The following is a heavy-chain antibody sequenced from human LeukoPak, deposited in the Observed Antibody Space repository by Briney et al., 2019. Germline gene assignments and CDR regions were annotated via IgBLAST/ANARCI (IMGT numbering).Heavy chain of an antibody. J-gene: IGHJ4*02. D-gene: IGHD3-22*01. V-gene: IGHV4-34*01. CDR2: INHSGRT. CDR1: GGSFSGYY. Sequence: SETLSLTCAVYGGSFSGYYWTWIRQPPGKRLEWIGEINHSGRTNYNPSLKSRVTISVDTSKNQFSLKLSYVTAADTAVYYCARGPPYYYDSSGYYRFDYWGQGILVTVSA. CDR3: ARGPPYYYDSSGYYRFDY.